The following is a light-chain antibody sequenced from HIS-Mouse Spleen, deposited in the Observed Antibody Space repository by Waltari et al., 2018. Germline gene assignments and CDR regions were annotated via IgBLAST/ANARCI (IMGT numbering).Light chain of an antibody. Sequence: SYVLTQPPSVSVAPGKTARVTCGGNNIGSKRVPWYQQKPGQAPVLVIYKDSERPSGIPARFSGSSSGTTVTLTISGVQAEDEADYYCQSADSSGTYVVFGGGTKLTVL. CDR3: QSADSSGTYVV. CDR1: NIGSKR. J-gene: IGLJ2*01. V-gene: IGLV3-25*03. CDR2: KDS.